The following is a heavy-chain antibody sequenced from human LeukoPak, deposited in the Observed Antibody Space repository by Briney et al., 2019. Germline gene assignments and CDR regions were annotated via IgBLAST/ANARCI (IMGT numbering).Heavy chain of an antibody. V-gene: IGHV3-74*01. CDR1: GFTFSSYW. CDR2: INSDGSST. D-gene: IGHD1-26*01. Sequence: GGSLRLSCAASGFTFSSYWMHWVRQAPGKGLVWVSRINSDGSSTSYADSVKGRFTISRDNAKNTLYLQMNSLRAEDTAVYYCARVAGATMNYYYGMDVWGQGTTVTVSS. CDR3: ARVAGATMNYYYGMDV. J-gene: IGHJ6*02.